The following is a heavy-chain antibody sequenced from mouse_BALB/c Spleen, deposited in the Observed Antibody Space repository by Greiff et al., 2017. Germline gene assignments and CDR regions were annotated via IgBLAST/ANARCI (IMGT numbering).Heavy chain of an antibody. CDR2: IDPANGNT. D-gene: IGHD2-2*01. Sequence: VHVKQSGAELVKPGASVKLSCTASGFNIKDTYMHWVKQRPEQGLEWIGRIDPANGNTKYDPKFQGKATITADTSSNTAYLQLSSLTSEDTAVYYCASHGYGDAMDYWGQGTSVTVSS. J-gene: IGHJ4*01. CDR1: GFNIKDTY. CDR3: ASHGYGDAMDY. V-gene: IGHV14-3*02.